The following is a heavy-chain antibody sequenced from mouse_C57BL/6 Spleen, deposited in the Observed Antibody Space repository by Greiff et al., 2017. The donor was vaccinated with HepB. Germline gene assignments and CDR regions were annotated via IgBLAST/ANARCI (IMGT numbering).Heavy chain of an antibody. CDR1: GYTFTSYW. Sequence: QVQLQQPGTELVKPGASVKLSCKASGYTFTSYWMHWVKQRPGQGLGWIGNINPSNGGTNYNEKFKSKATLTVDKSSSTAYMQLSSLTSEDSAVYYCARKSYDYWYFDVWGTGTTVTVSS. V-gene: IGHV1-53*01. J-gene: IGHJ1*03. CDR2: INPSNGGT. CDR3: ARKSYDYWYFDV. D-gene: IGHD2-3*01.